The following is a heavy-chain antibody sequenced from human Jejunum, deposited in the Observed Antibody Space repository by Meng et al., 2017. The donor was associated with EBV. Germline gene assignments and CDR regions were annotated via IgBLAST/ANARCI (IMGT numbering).Heavy chain of an antibody. CDR1: GDSISNGVYY. CDR3: ARARDDFD. CDR2: IHRGGST. J-gene: IGHJ4*02. V-gene: IGHV4-39*07. D-gene: IGHD5-24*01. Sequence: QLKLQESGPGLVKPSEXLSLTCTVSGDSISNGVYYWDWIRQSPGKGLEWIASIHRGGSTYYDPSLKSRVTISLDTSKNQFSLKLNSVTAADTAVYFCARARDDFDWGQGTLVTVAS.